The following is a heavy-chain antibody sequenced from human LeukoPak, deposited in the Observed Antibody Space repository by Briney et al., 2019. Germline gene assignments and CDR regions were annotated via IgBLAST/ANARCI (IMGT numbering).Heavy chain of an antibody. CDR2: VYYRGST. CDR3: ARGAGYWVY. J-gene: IGHJ4*02. D-gene: IGHD2-8*02. Sequence: PSETLSLTCTVSGGSISSSYWSWFRQPPGKGLEWIGYVYYRGSTNYNPSLGSRVTISLDTSKNQCSLKLSSVTAADTAVYYCARGAGYWVYWGQGTLVTVSS. V-gene: IGHV4-59*01. CDR1: GGSISSSY.